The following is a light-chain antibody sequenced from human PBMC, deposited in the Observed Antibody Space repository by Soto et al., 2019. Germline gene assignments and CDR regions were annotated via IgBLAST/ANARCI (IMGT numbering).Light chain of an antibody. CDR1: QSIRGW. Sequence: DIPMTQSPSTLSASVGDRVTITCRASQSIRGWLAWYQQKPGKAPNLLISKTSTLESGVPSRFSGSGSGAEFALTISSLQPDDFATYYCQQYDGYSTFGQGTKVEIK. CDR2: KTS. V-gene: IGKV1-5*03. J-gene: IGKJ1*01. CDR3: QQYDGYST.